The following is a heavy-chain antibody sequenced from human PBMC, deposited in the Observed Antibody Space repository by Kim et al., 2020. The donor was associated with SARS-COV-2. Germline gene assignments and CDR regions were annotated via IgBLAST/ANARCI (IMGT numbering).Heavy chain of an antibody. D-gene: IGHD1-7*01. V-gene: IGHV3-23*01. J-gene: IGHJ4*02. CDR3: AKDRRCITGTCFFDY. Sequence: DSVQGRFTISRDKSKNTLYLQMNSLRAEDTAVYYCAKDRRCITGTCFFDYWGQGTLVTVSS.